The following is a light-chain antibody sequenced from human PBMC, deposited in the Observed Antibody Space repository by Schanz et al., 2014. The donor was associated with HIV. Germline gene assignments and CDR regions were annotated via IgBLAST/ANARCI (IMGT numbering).Light chain of an antibody. CDR2: GAS. CDR1: QSVSSSY. J-gene: IGKJ2*01. V-gene: IGKV3-20*01. Sequence: EIVLTQSPGTLSLSPGERATLSCRASQSVSSSYLAWYQQKPGQAPRLLIYGASSRATGIPDRFSGSGSGTGFTLTISRLEPEDFAVYYCQQYGSSPPRYTFGQGTKVEI. CDR3: QQYGSSPPRYT.